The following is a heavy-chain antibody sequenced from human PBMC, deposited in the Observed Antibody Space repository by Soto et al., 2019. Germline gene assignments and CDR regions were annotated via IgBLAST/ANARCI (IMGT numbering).Heavy chain of an antibody. Sequence: LXLSCAAARFSFSNYCMHWVRQAPGQGLEWVALIWFDGSIKYYGDSVKGRFTISRDNSKNTLYLQMNSLRADDTALYYCARDPQDKEYYGMDVWGQGTTVTVSS. D-gene: IGHD2-15*01. CDR2: IWFDGSIK. V-gene: IGHV3-33*01. CDR3: ARDPQDKEYYGMDV. J-gene: IGHJ6*02. CDR1: RFSFSNYC.